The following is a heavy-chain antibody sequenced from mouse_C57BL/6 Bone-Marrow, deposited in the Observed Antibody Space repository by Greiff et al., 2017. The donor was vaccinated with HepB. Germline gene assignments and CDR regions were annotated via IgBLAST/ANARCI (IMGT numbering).Heavy chain of an antibody. CDR3: ASKPRAMDY. J-gene: IGHJ4*01. CDR1: GFTFSSYA. CDR2: ISDGGSYT. V-gene: IGHV5-4*01. Sequence: EVQLQESGGGLVKPGGSLTLSCAASGFTFSSYAMSWVRQTPEKRLEWVATISDGGSYTYYPDNVKGRFTISRDNAKNNLYLQMSQLKSEDTAMYYCASKPRAMDYWGQGTSVTVSS.